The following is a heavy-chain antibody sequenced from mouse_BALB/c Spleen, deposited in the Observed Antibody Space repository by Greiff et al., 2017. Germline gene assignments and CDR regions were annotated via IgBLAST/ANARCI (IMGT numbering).Heavy chain of an antibody. CDR3: VRQLENYYGSRGYAMDY. CDR1: GFTFNTYA. CDR2: IRSKSNNYAT. D-gene: IGHD1-1*01. Sequence: EVQLVESGGGLVQPKGSLKLSCAASGFTFNTYAMNWVRQAPGKGLEWVARIRSKSNNYATYYADSVKDRFTISRDDSQSMLYLQMNNLKTEDTAMYYCVRQLENYYGSRGYAMDYWGQGTSVTVSS. V-gene: IGHV10-1*02. J-gene: IGHJ4*01.